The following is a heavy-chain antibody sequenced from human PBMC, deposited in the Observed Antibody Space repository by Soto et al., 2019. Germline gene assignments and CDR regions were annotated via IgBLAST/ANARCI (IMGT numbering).Heavy chain of an antibody. D-gene: IGHD1-1*01. J-gene: IGHJ6*02. V-gene: IGHV3-23*01. CDR3: AKSLSTAVNYGLDV. Sequence: EVQLLESGGGLVQPGGSLRLSCGASGFTFSNNAMTWVRQAPGKGLEWVSRIRDDGDGTYYADSVKGRFTISRDNSKNTHYLQMCRLVAEDTLVDDCAKSLSTAVNYGLDVWGQGTSVTVSS. CDR1: GFTFSNNA. CDR2: IRDDGDGT.